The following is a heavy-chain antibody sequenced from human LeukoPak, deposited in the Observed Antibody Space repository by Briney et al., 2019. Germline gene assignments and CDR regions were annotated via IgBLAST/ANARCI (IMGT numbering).Heavy chain of an antibody. J-gene: IGHJ6*03. CDR3: AKSWGSTRPYYNYMDV. CDR1: GLTFSDYV. Sequence: GGSLRLSCEASGLTFSDYVIHWVRQAGGKGLEWVALISYDGSTKSYANSVKGRFSVSRDNSKNTLSLQMNGLRPEDTAVYCAKSWGSTRPYYNYMDVWGKGTTVTVSS. V-gene: IGHV3-30-3*02. CDR2: ISYDGSTK. D-gene: IGHD1-26*01.